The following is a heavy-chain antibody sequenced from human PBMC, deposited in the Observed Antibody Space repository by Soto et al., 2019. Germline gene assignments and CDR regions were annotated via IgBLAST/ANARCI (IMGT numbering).Heavy chain of an antibody. D-gene: IGHD4-17*01. CDR3: ARGSVYPTVTDSENDY. J-gene: IGHJ4*02. Sequence: GGSLRLSCAASGFTFSSYAMSWVRQAPGKGLEWVSAISGSGGSTYYADSVKGRFTISRDNSKNTLYLQMNSLRAEDTAVYYCARGSVYPTVTDSENDYWGQGTLVTVSS. CDR2: ISGSGGST. V-gene: IGHV3-23*01. CDR1: GFTFSSYA.